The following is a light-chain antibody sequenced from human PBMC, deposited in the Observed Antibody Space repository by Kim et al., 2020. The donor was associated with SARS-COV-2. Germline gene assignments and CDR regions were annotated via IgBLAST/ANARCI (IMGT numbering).Light chain of an antibody. J-gene: IGLJ1*01. CDR2: DVS. Sequence: QSMTISCTGTRSDGGGYDDVSWYHKNLGKAPKVLIYDVSNRPSGVSNRFSGSKSGNTASLTISGLQAEDEADYYCSSYTSISTYVFGTGTKVTVL. V-gene: IGLV2-14*03. CDR3: SSYTSISTYV. CDR1: RSDGGGYDD.